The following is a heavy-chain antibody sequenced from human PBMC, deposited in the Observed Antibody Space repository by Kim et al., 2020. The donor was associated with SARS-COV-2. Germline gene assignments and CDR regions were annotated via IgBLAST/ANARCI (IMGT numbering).Heavy chain of an antibody. CDR1: GASMNDYY. V-gene: IGHV4-59*13. Sequence: SETLSLTCIVSGASMNDYYWPWMRQSPDKGLECIGHMYHYFSPWYNPSLESRVAISLDKSKNQFSLELTSVTAADTAIYYCAGGPAVIERGGTHIGPRGVDVWGQGTTVTVSS. CDR3: AGGPAVIERGGTHIGPRGVDV. CDR2: MYHYFSP. D-gene: IGHD2-8*02. J-gene: IGHJ6*02.